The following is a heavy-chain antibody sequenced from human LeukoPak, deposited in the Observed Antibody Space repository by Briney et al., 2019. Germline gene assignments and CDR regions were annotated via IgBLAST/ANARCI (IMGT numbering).Heavy chain of an antibody. D-gene: IGHD6-13*01. CDR2: INSDGSST. V-gene: IGHV3-74*01. CDR1: GFTFSSYW. Sequence: GGSLRLSCAASGFTFSSYWMHWVRQAPGKGLVWVSRINSDGSSTSYADSVKGRFTISRDNAKNTLYLQMNSLRAEDTVVYYCARTIAAAHFDYWGQGTLVTVSS. CDR3: ARTIAAAHFDY. J-gene: IGHJ4*02.